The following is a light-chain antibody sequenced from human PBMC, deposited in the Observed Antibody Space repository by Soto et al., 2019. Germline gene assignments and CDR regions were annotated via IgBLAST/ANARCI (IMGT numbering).Light chain of an antibody. CDR3: QQYDSSPWT. CDR2: GAS. CDR1: QSVSSSF. V-gene: IGKV3-20*01. J-gene: IGKJ1*01. Sequence: EIVLTQSPGTLSFYPGERATLSCRASQSVSSSFLAWYQQKPGQAPRLLIYGASTRATGIPDRFSGSGSGTDFTLTISRLEPEDFAVYYCQQYDSSPWTFGQGTKVEIK.